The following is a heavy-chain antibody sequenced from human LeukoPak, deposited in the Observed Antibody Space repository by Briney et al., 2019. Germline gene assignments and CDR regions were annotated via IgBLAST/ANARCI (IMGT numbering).Heavy chain of an antibody. V-gene: IGHV3-9*01. D-gene: IGHD5-18*01. CDR1: GFTFDDYA. J-gene: IGHJ4*02. Sequence: GGSLRLSCTASGFTFDDYAMHWVRHAPGKGLEWVSGTSWNSGDIDYADSVKGRFTISRDNAKNSLYLQMNSLRSEDTAFYYCTRVRGYSFGPFDHWGQGTLVTVSS. CDR2: TSWNSGDI. CDR3: TRVRGYSFGPFDH.